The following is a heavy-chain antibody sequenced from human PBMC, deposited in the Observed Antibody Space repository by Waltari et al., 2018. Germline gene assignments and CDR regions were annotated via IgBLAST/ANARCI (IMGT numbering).Heavy chain of an antibody. CDR3: ARDGEYSYGYVDY. V-gene: IGHV3-7*01. Sequence: EVQLVESGGGLVQPGGSLRLSCAASGFTFSSYWMSWVRQAPGQGLEWVANIKQDGSEKYYVDSVKGRFTISRDNAKNSLYLQMNSLRAEDTAVYYCARDGEYSYGYVDYWGQGTLVTVSS. CDR1: GFTFSSYW. J-gene: IGHJ4*02. CDR2: IKQDGSEK. D-gene: IGHD5-18*01.